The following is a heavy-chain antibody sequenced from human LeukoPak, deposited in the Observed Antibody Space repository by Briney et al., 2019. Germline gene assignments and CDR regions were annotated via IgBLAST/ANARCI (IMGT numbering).Heavy chain of an antibody. Sequence: PSETLSLTCTVSGGSISSGGYYWSWIRQPPGKGLEWIGEINHSGSTNYNPSLKSRVTISVDTSKNQFSLKLSSVTAADTAVYYCARGLRGYSYGSRDYWGQGTLVTVSS. J-gene: IGHJ4*02. CDR1: GGSISSGGYY. D-gene: IGHD5-18*01. V-gene: IGHV4-39*07. CDR2: INHSGST. CDR3: ARGLRGYSYGSRDY.